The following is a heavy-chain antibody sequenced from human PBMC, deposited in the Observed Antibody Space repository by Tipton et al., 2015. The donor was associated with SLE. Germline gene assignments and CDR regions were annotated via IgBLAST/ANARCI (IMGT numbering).Heavy chain of an antibody. CDR2: RRYDGSNK. V-gene: IGHV3-30*02. CDR3: ARVAYYYATGYYMDV. Sequence: SLRLSCAASGFTFSSYGMHCVRQAPGKGLEWVAFRRYDGSNKYYADSVKGRLTISRDNAKNSLYLQMNSLRAEDTAVYYCARVAYYYATGYYMDVWGKGTTVTVSS. D-gene: IGHD3-10*01. CDR1: GFTFSSYG. J-gene: IGHJ6*03.